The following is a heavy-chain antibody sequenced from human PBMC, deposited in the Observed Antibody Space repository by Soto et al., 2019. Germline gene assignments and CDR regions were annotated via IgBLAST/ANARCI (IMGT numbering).Heavy chain of an antibody. Sequence: GASVKVSCKASGYTFTSYDINWVRQATGQGLEWMGWMNPNSGNTGYAQKLQGRVTMTRNTSISTAYMELRSLRSEDTAVYYCARVIKYYDILTSYYTPGAFDIWGKGTMVTVSS. J-gene: IGHJ3*02. CDR3: ARVIKYYDILTSYYTPGAFDI. V-gene: IGHV1-8*01. D-gene: IGHD3-9*01. CDR1: GYTFTSYD. CDR2: MNPNSGNT.